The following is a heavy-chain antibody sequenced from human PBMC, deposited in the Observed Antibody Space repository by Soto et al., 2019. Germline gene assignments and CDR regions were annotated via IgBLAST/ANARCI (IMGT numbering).Heavy chain of an antibody. CDR2: FYWDDHK. CDR3: AHRRDHNLSVH. CDR1: GFSRSTSGLG. D-gene: IGHD1-1*01. V-gene: IGHV2-5*02. J-gene: IGHJ4*02. Sequence: QITLKESGPTVVKPTQTLTLTCTFSGFSRSTSGLGVGWIRQPPGKALEWLALFYWDDHKRYSPSLKSRLTXPIXTAKNQVALTVTSVGPVDTATYHCAHRRDHNLSVHWGQGTLVTFSS.